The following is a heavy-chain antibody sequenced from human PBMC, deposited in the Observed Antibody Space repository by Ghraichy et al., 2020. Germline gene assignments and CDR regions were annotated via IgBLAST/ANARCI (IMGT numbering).Heavy chain of an antibody. Sequence: SETLSLTCTVSGGSVSSSTYYWGWVRQSPGKRLEWIGSIYYIGNTYYNPSLKSRVTISVDTSSNQFSLKLSSVTAADTALYYCTRGRRRGYYQYELDVWGQGTTVTVSS. J-gene: IGHJ6*02. CDR1: GGSVSSSTYY. CDR2: IYYIGNT. CDR3: TRGRRRGYYQYELDV. V-gene: IGHV4-39*01. D-gene: IGHD3-10*01.